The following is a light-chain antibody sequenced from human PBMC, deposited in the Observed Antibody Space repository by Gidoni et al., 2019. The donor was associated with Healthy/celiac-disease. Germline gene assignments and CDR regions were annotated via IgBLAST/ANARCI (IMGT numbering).Light chain of an antibody. V-gene: IGKV3-11*01. CDR1: QSVSSY. J-gene: IGKJ4*01. Sequence: EIVLTQSPATLSLSPGERATLSCRASQSVSSYLACDQQKPGQAPRVLIYDASNRAPGSPARFSGSGSGPAFTLPLRRLEPEAFAVYYCQQRSTLPLAFGGGTQVEI. CDR3: QQRSTLPLA. CDR2: DAS.